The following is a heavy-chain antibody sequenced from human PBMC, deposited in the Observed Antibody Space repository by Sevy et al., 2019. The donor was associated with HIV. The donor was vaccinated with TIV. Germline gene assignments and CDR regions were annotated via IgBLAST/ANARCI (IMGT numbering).Heavy chain of an antibody. D-gene: IGHD5-12*01. CDR1: GYSFTSYW. Sequence: GESLKISCKGSGYSFTSYWIDWVRQMPGKGLEWMGIIYPGDSDTRYSPSFQGQVTISADKSISTAYLQWSSLKASDTAMYYCARHRGDSYNYSNYYYYMDVWGKGTTVTVSS. V-gene: IGHV5-51*01. CDR2: IYPGDSDT. J-gene: IGHJ6*03. CDR3: ARHRGDSYNYSNYYYYMDV.